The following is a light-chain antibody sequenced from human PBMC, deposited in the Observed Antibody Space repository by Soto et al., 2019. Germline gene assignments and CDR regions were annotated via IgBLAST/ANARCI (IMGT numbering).Light chain of an antibody. CDR1: QSVSSH. Sequence: ERVMTQAPATLSVSPGETATLSCWASQSVSSHLAWYHQKPGQAPRLLIYDASTRATGIPTRFSGSGSGTDFTLTISRLQSEDFAVYYCQQYNDWPWTFGQGTKVEIK. CDR3: QQYNDWPWT. V-gene: IGKV3-15*01. J-gene: IGKJ1*01. CDR2: DAS.